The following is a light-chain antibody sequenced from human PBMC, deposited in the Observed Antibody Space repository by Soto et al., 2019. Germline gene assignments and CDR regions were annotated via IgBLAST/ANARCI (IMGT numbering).Light chain of an antibody. Sequence: EMVMTQSPATLSVSPGERATLSCRASQSVSTNLAWYQRKPGQAPRLLIYDASTRATGTPARFSGSGSGTEFTLTISGLQSEDFAVYYCQQYDNWPPVTFGGGTKVEIK. CDR1: QSVSTN. V-gene: IGKV3-15*01. CDR3: QQYDNWPPVT. CDR2: DAS. J-gene: IGKJ4*01.